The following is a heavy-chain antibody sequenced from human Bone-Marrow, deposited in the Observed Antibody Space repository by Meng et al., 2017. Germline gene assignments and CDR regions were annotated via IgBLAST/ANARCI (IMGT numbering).Heavy chain of an antibody. CDR1: GFTFRNYG. CDR3: ARENSGAWYFDL. CDR2: ISYDGSKK. Sequence: QVQLVESGGGVVQPGRSLRLSCAASGFTFRNYGMHWVRQAPGKGLEWVSVISYDGSKKYYADSVKGRFTISRDNSKNTLYLQMNSLRAEDTAVYYCARENSGAWYFDLWGRGTLVTVSS. J-gene: IGHJ2*01. D-gene: IGHD3-10*01. V-gene: IGHV3-33*01.